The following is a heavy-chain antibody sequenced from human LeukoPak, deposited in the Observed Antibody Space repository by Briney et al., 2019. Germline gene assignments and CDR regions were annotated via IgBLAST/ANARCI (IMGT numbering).Heavy chain of an antibody. Sequence: PGGSLRVSCAASGFTFRNYAMGWVRQAPGGGLEWFSTISGNSGLTYYAASVRGRFTISRDNAKNTLYLQLNSLTAEDTAVYYCAKVHQDVVVVPAAADYFDYWGQGTLVTVSS. CDR2: ISGNSGLT. V-gene: IGHV3-23*01. J-gene: IGHJ4*02. CDR3: AKVHQDVVVVPAAADYFDY. CDR1: GFTFRNYA. D-gene: IGHD2-2*01.